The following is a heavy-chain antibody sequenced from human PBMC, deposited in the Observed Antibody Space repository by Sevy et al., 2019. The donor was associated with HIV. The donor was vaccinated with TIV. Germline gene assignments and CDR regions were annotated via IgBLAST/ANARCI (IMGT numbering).Heavy chain of an antibody. V-gene: IGHV3-74*01. CDR2: MNSHGSSI. CDR1: GFTFSSYW. CDR3: AREAAGTDYFDY. Sequence: GGSLRLSCAASGFTFSSYWMHWVRQAPGKGLVWVSRMNSHGSSISYADSVKGRFTISRDNAKNTRYLQMNSLRAEDTAVYYCAREAAGTDYFDYWGQGTLVTVSS. J-gene: IGHJ4*02. D-gene: IGHD6-13*01.